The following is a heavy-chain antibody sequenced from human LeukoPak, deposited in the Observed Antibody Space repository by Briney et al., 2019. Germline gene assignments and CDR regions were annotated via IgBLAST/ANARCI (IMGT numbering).Heavy chain of an antibody. CDR1: GFTFDDYA. CDR2: ISYNSDTI. D-gene: IGHD2-21*02. Sequence: GRSLRLSCAASGFTFDDYAMHWVRQAPGKGLEWVSGISYNSDTIAYADSVKGRFTISRDNAKNSLYLQMNSLRAENTALYYCAKDYCGGDCYSGWYFDLWGRGTLVTVSS. CDR3: AKDYCGGDCYSGWYFDL. J-gene: IGHJ2*01. V-gene: IGHV3-9*01.